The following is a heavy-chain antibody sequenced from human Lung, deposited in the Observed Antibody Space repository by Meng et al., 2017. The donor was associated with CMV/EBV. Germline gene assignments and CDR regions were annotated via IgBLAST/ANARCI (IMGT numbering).Heavy chain of an antibody. CDR2: MSHSGSS. D-gene: IGHD2-21*01. J-gene: IGHJ4*02. CDR3: ARHMALAGSRGFDS. CDR1: GDSIISANW. Sequence: SETLSLICVVCGDSIISANWWSWVRQPPGKGLEWIGEMSHSGSSNYDPSLKSRVSISIDKSKNHFSLNLISVTAADTAVYYCARHMALAGSRGFDSWGQGTXVTVYS. V-gene: IGHV4-4*02.